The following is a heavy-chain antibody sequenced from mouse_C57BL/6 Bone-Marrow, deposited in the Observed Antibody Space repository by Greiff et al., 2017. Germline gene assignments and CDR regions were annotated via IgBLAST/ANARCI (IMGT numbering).Heavy chain of an antibody. J-gene: IGHJ2*01. CDR1: GFTFSSYG. CDR3: AIQGGAY. Sequence: VQLKASGGDLVKPGGSLKLSCAASGFTFSSYGMSWVRQTPDKRLEWVATISSGGNYTYYPDSVKGRFTISRDNAKNTLYLKMSSLKSEDTAIYYCAIQGGAYWGQGTTLTVAS. CDR2: ISSGGNYT. V-gene: IGHV5-6*01.